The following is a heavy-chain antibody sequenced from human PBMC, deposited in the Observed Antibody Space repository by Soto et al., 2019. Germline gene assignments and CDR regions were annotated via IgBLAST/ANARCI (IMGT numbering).Heavy chain of an antibody. D-gene: IGHD2-2*01. CDR2: ISGSGGST. CDR3: AKGQYCSSTSCSNWFDP. CDR1: GFTFSSYA. J-gene: IGHJ5*02. Sequence: GGSLRLSCAASGFTFSSYAMSWVRQAPGKGLEWVSAISGSGGSTYYADSVKGRFTITRDNSKNTLYLQMNSLRAEDTAVYYCAKGQYCSSTSCSNWFDPWGQGTLGTVSS. V-gene: IGHV3-23*01.